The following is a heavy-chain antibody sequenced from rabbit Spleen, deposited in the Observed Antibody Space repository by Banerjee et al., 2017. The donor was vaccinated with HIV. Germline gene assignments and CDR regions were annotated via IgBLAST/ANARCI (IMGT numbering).Heavy chain of an antibody. Sequence: QSLEESGGDLVKPGASLTLTCTASRFSFSSSWVCWVRQAPGKGLEWIASIYTGSGANYYASWAKGRFTVSKTSSTTVTLQMTSLTAADTATYFCARSINWANRGLNLWGQGTLVTVS. J-gene: IGHJ4*01. V-gene: IGHV1S40*01. CDR3: ARSINWANRGLNL. CDR1: RFSFSSSW. D-gene: IGHD1-1*01. CDR2: IYTGSGAN.